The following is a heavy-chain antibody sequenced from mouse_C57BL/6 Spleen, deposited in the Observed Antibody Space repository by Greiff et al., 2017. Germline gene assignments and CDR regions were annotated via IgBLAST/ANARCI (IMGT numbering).Heavy chain of an antibody. Sequence: VQLQQPGAELVKPGASVKLSCKASGYTFTSYWMQWVKQRPGQGLEWIGEIDPSDSYTNYNQKFKGKATLTVDTSSSTAYMQLSSLTSEDSAVYYCARKDYGSSEFADWGQGTLVTVAA. J-gene: IGHJ3*01. D-gene: IGHD1-1*01. V-gene: IGHV1-50*01. CDR1: GYTFTSYW. CDR3: ARKDYGSSEFAD. CDR2: IDPSDSYT.